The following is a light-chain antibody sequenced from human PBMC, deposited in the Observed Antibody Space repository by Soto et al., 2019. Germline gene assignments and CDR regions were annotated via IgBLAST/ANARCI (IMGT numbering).Light chain of an antibody. CDR3: QQYGNSPYT. CDR2: GAS. CDR1: QSVNGDS. V-gene: IGKV3-20*01. J-gene: IGKJ2*01. Sequence: ETVLTQSPGTLSLSPGARATLSCRASQSVNGDSLSWYRQKPGQAPRLLIYGASSRATGIPDRFSGSGSGTDFTLTITRLEPEDFAVYFCQQYGNSPYTFGQGTKVEIK.